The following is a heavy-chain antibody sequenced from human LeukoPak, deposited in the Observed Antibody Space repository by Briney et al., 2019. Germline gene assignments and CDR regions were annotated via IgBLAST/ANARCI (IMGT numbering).Heavy chain of an antibody. D-gene: IGHD3-22*01. J-gene: IGHJ6*04. V-gene: IGHV1-18*01. CDR2: FSAYNGNT. CDR1: GGTFHRYT. CDR3: AREGYYDSSGDYYYYGMDV. Sequence: SVKLSYNASGGTFHRYTINRVRQAPGHPREGLGWFSAYNGNTNYAQKLQGKVTMTTDTSTSKAYMELRSLRSDDTAVYYCAREGYYDSSGDYYYYGMDVWGEGTTVTVSS.